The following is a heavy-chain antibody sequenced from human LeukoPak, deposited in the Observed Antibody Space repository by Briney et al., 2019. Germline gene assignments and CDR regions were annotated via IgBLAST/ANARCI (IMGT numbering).Heavy chain of an antibody. CDR3: TTVLSSNRYNLCDY. CDR1: GFTFSDAW. V-gene: IGHV3-15*01. D-gene: IGHD6-13*01. J-gene: IGHJ4*02. CDR2: IKSNSDGGTT. Sequence: GGSLRLSCEASGFTFSDAWMSWVRQAPGKGLEWVGRIKSNSDGGTTDYAAPVKGIFTISRDDSKNTLYLQMNSLQIEDTAVYYCTTVLSSNRYNLCDYWGQGTLVTVSS.